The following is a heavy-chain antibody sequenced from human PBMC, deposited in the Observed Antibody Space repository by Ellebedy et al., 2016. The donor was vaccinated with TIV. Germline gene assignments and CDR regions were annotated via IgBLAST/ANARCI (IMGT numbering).Heavy chain of an antibody. Sequence: ASVKVSXXASGGTFSSYAISWVRQAPGQGLEWMGWINPNSGGTNYAQKFQGRVTMTRDTSISTAYMELSRLRSDDTAVYYCARGIVSPFDYWGQGTLVTVSS. CDR1: GGTFSSYA. V-gene: IGHV1-2*02. CDR2: INPNSGGT. D-gene: IGHD5/OR15-5a*01. J-gene: IGHJ4*02. CDR3: ARGIVSPFDY.